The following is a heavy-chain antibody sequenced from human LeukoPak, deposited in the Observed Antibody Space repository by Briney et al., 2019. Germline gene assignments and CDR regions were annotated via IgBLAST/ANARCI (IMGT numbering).Heavy chain of an antibody. Sequence: PGGSLRLSCAAHAFTFSSYEMNWVRQAPGKGLAWVSYISSSGSTIYYADSVKGRFTISRDNAKNSLYLQMNSRRAQDSAVYYCARGRSVTQVYWGQGTRVTVSS. CDR3: ARGRSVTQVY. CDR1: AFTFSSYE. V-gene: IGHV3-48*03. CDR2: ISSSGSTI. D-gene: IGHD4-17*01. J-gene: IGHJ4*02.